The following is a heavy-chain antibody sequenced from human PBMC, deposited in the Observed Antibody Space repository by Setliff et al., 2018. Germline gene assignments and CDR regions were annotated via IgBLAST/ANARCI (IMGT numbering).Heavy chain of an antibody. V-gene: IGHV1-18*01. CDR2: ISGCDDNT. CDR1: GYSFTNYG. Sequence: ASVKVSCKAFGYSFTNYGLNWVRQAPGQGLEWMGWISGCDDNTNYAQHLQGRVTMTTDTSTSTAYMELRSLTSADTAVYYCARGSAKMVALPTANYFDPWGQGTPVTVSS. D-gene: IGHD2-2*01. J-gene: IGHJ5*02. CDR3: ARGSAKMVALPTANYFDP.